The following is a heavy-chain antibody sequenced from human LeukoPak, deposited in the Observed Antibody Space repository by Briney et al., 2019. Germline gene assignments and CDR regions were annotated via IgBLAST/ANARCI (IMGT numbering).Heavy chain of an antibody. V-gene: IGHV4-59*08. Sequence: SETLSLTCTVSGGSISGYYWSWIRQPPGKGLECIGYIYYSGSTNYNPSLKSRVTISVDTSRNQFSLKLTSVTAADTAVYYCAVSSSWSLYYFDYWGQGTLVTVSS. CDR2: IYYSGST. D-gene: IGHD6-13*01. CDR3: AVSSSWSLYYFDY. J-gene: IGHJ4*02. CDR1: GGSISGYY.